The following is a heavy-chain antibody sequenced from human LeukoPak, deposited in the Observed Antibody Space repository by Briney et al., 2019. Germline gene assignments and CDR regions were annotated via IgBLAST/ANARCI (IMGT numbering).Heavy chain of an antibody. Sequence: WETLSLTCAVYGGSFSGYYWSWIRQPPGKGLEWIGEINHSGNTNYKPSLKSRVTISVDTSKNQFSLKLSSVTAADTAVYYCARGGYYGSANDFRFDPWGQGTLVTVSS. J-gene: IGHJ5*02. V-gene: IGHV4-34*01. CDR2: INHSGNT. D-gene: IGHD3-10*01. CDR3: ARGGYYGSANDFRFDP. CDR1: GGSFSGYY.